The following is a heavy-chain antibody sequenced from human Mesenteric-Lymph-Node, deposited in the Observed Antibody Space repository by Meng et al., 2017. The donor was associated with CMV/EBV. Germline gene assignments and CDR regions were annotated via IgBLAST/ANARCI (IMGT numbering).Heavy chain of an antibody. J-gene: IGHJ4*02. V-gene: IGHV3-23*01. CDR3: AKSGSSSCPDY. CDR2: ITGSGSHT. CDR1: GFTFNIYA. D-gene: IGHD6-13*01. Sequence: CAAYGFTFNIYAMSWFRQAPGKGLEWVSGITGSGSHTYYADSVTGRFTISRDNPKNTLYLQMSSLRAEDTAVYYCAKSGSSSCPDYWGQGALVTVSS.